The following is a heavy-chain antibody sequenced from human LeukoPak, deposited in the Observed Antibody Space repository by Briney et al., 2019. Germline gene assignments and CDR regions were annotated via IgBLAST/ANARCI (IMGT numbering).Heavy chain of an antibody. D-gene: IGHD6-13*01. CDR3: ARAPMGAAALY. CDR2: IIPILGIA. J-gene: IGHJ4*02. Sequence: ASVKVSCKASGGTFSSYAISWVRQAPGQGLEWMGRIIPILGIANYAQKFQGRVTLTRVTSISTAYMELSSLRSDDTAFYYCARAPMGAAALYWGQGTLVTVSS. V-gene: IGHV1-69*04. CDR1: GGTFSSYA.